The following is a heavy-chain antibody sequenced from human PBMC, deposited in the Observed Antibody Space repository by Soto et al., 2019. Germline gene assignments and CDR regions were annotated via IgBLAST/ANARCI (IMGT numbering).Heavy chain of an antibody. Sequence: EVQLVESGGGLVQPGGSLRLSCAASGFTFSSYEMNWVRQAPGKGLEWVSYISSSGSTINYADSLKGRFTISRDNAQNSLYLQMKSLRDEDTAVYYCASLTSVTTGYWGQGTLVTVSS. CDR1: GFTFSSYE. J-gene: IGHJ4*02. CDR2: ISSSGSTI. CDR3: ASLTSVTTGY. V-gene: IGHV3-48*03. D-gene: IGHD4-17*01.